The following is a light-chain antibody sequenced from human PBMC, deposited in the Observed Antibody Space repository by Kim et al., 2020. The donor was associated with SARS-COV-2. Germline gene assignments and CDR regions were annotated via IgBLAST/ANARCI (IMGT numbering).Light chain of an antibody. CDR1: SGSIASNY. Sequence: NFMLTQPHSVSESPGKTVTISCTRSSGSIASNYVQWYQQRPGSAPTTVIYEDNQRPSGVPDRFSGSIDSSSNSASLTISGLKTKHEADYYCQSYDSSNHDVVFGGGTQLTVL. CDR2: EDN. V-gene: IGLV6-57*03. CDR3: QSYDSSNHDVV. J-gene: IGLJ2*01.